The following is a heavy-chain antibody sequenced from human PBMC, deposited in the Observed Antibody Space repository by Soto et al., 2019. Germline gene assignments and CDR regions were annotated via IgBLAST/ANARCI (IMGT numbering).Heavy chain of an antibody. V-gene: IGHV3-23*01. CDR2: ISGSGGST. CDR1: GFTFSSYA. CDR3: AKCAGSGSRLYYYGMDV. J-gene: IGHJ6*02. D-gene: IGHD6-19*01. Sequence: GGSLRLSCAASGFTFSSYAMSWVRQAPGKGLEWVSAISGSGGSTYYADSVKGRFTISRDNSKNTLYLQMNSLRAEDTAVYYCAKCAGSGSRLYYYGMDVWGQGTTVSV.